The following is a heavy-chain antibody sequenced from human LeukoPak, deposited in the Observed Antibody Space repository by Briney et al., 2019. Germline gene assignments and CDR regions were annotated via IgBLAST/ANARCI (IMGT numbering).Heavy chain of an antibody. J-gene: IGHJ1*01. D-gene: IGHD3-22*01. CDR3: ARQYYYDGSGPFQH. Sequence: SETLSLTCTVSGGSISSSRYYWGWIRQPPGKGLEWIGSMYYSGSSYYNPSLKSRVTISVDTSKNQFSLKLSSVTAADTAVYYCARQYYYDGSGPFQHWGQGTLVTVSS. V-gene: IGHV4-39*01. CDR2: MYYSGSS. CDR1: GGSISSSRYY.